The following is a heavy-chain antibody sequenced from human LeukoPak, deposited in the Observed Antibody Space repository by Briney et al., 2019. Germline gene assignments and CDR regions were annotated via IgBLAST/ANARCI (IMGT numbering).Heavy chain of an antibody. CDR1: GYTFTSYG. Sequence: ASVKVSCKTSGYTFTSYGITWVRQAPGQGLEWMGWFSAYADNTNYVQKIQGRVTMTTDPSTSTAYMELRSLRSDDTAVYYCARDCIGCHGFDYWGQGTLVTVSS. V-gene: IGHV1-18*01. D-gene: IGHD2-15*01. CDR2: FSAYADNT. CDR3: ARDCIGCHGFDY. J-gene: IGHJ4*02.